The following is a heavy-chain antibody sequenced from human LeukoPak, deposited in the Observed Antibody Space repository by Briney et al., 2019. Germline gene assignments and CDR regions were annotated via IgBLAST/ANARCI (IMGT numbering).Heavy chain of an antibody. V-gene: IGHV3-48*04. CDR3: ARDIKGQYQDAFDI. CDR1: GFTFSSYG. Sequence: GGSLRLSCAASGFTFSSYGMNWVRQAPGKGLEWVSYISSSGTNIKYADSVKGRFTISRGNAKNSVYLQMNSLRAEDTAVYYCARDIKGQYQDAFDIWGQGTMVTVSS. CDR2: ISSSGTNI. D-gene: IGHD2-2*01. J-gene: IGHJ3*02.